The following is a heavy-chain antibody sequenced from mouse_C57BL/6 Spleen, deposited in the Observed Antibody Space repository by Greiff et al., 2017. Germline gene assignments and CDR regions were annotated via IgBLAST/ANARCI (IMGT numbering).Heavy chain of an antibody. Sequence: QVQLQQPGAELVKPGASVKLSCKASGYTFTSYWMQWVKQRPGQGLEWIGEIDPSDSYTNYNQKLQGKATLTVDTSSSTAYMQLSSLTSEDSAVYYCARGGYGSSWGQGTTLTVSS. CDR3: ARGGYGSS. V-gene: IGHV1-50*01. J-gene: IGHJ2*01. D-gene: IGHD1-1*01. CDR2: IDPSDSYT. CDR1: GYTFTSYW.